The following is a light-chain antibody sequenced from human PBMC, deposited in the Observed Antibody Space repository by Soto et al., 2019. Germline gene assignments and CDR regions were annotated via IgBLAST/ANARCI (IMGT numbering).Light chain of an antibody. CDR3: RLYTGSDVVV. Sequence: QSALTQPASVSGSPGQSITISCTGTSNDVGGYNYVSWYQQPPGKAPKLMIYDVSNRPSGVSNRFSGSKSGNTASLTISGLQAEDEADYYCRLYTGSDVVVFGGGTKLTVL. J-gene: IGLJ2*01. V-gene: IGLV2-14*01. CDR2: DVS. CDR1: SNDVGGYNY.